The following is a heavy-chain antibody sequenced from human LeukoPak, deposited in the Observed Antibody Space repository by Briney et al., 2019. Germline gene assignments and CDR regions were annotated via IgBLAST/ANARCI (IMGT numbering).Heavy chain of an antibody. D-gene: IGHD3-10*01. Sequence: SETLSLTCAVSGYSISSGYYWGWIRQPPGTGLEWIGSMYHSGSTYYNPSLKSRVTISVDTSKTQFSLKLSSVTAADTAVYYCAGHKKGLGELSPFDYWGQGTLVTVSS. J-gene: IGHJ4*02. V-gene: IGHV4-38-2*01. CDR1: GYSISSGYY. CDR3: AGHKKGLGELSPFDY. CDR2: MYHSGST.